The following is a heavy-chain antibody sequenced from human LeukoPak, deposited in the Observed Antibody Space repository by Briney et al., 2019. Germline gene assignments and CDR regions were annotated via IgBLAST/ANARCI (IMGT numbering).Heavy chain of an antibody. CDR2: ISWDGGST. D-gene: IGHD3-22*01. CDR3: ARGLYSSGL. J-gene: IGHJ4*02. V-gene: IGHV3-43*01. Sequence: GGSLRLSCAASGFTFDDYTMHWVRQAPGKGLEWVSLISWDGGSTYYADSVKGRFTISRDNAKNTLYLQMNSLRAEDTAVYYCARGLYSSGLWGQGTLVTVSS. CDR1: GFTFDDYT.